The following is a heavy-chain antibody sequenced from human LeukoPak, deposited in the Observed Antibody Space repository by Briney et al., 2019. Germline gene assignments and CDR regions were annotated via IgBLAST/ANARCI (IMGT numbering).Heavy chain of an antibody. J-gene: IGHJ4*02. CDR2: ITPSGGST. V-gene: IGHV1-46*01. CDR1: GYTFTNYY. CDR3: ARSHSSGWYVPYFDY. D-gene: IGHD6-19*01. Sequence: VASVKVSCKASGYTFTNYYMHWVRQAPGQGLEWLGLITPSGGSTWYAQKFQGRVTMTRDMSTSTDYMELRSLRSDDTAVYYCARSHSSGWYVPYFDYWGQGTLVTVSS.